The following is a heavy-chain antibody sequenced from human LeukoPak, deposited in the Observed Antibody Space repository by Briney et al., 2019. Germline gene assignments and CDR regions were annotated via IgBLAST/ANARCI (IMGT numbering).Heavy chain of an antibody. Sequence: GGSLRLSCAASGFTFSSYTMNWVRQAPGKGLEWVSSISSSSNYIYYADSVKGRFTISRDNAKNSLYLQMNRLRAEDTAVYYCAELGITMIGGVWGKGTTVTISS. D-gene: IGHD3-10*02. CDR2: ISSSSNYI. V-gene: IGHV3-21*01. CDR1: GFTFSSYT. J-gene: IGHJ6*04. CDR3: AELGITMIGGV.